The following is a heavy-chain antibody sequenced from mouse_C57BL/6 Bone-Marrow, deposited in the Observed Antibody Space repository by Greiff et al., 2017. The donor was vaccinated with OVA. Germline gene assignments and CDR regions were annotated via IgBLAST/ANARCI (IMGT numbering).Heavy chain of an antibody. CDR3: ARALYSYPVDD. CDR2: INYDGSST. CDR1: GFSFSDYY. J-gene: IGHJ4*01. Sequence: EVHLVESEGGLVQPGSSMTLSCTASGFSFSDYYMAWVRQVPEKGLEWVANINYDGSSTYYLASLKSRFIITRDNAKNILYLQMSSLKSEDTATDYCARALYSYPVDDWGQGTSVTVAS. V-gene: IGHV5-16*01. D-gene: IGHD2-12*01.